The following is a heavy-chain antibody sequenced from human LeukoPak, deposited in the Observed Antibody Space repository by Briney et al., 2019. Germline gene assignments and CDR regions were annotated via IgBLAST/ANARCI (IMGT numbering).Heavy chain of an antibody. J-gene: IGHJ6*03. D-gene: IGHD5-18*01. CDR3: ARHSWRNTAMIYYTDV. Sequence: SETLSLTCTVSGGSISSSSYYWGWIRQPPGKGLEWIGSIYYSGSTYYNPSLKSRVTISVDTSKNQFSLKLSSVTAADTAVYYCARHSWRNTAMIYYTDVWGKGTTVTISS. CDR2: IYYSGST. CDR1: GGSISSSSYY. V-gene: IGHV4-39*01.